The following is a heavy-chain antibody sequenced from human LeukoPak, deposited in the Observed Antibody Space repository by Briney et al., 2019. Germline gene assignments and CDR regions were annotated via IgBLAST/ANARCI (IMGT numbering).Heavy chain of an antibody. Sequence: ASVKVSCKASGYTFTSYGISWVRQAPGQGLEWMGWISAYNGNTNYAQKLQGRVTMTTDTSISTAYMELSSLRSEDTAVYYCARGDYYDSSGYYYDWFDPWGQGTLVTVSS. CDR1: GYTFTSYG. CDR3: ARGDYYDSSGYYYDWFDP. J-gene: IGHJ5*02. V-gene: IGHV1-18*01. CDR2: ISAYNGNT. D-gene: IGHD3-22*01.